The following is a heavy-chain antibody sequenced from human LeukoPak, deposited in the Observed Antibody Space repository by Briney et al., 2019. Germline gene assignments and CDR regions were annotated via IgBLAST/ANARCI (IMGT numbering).Heavy chain of an antibody. D-gene: IGHD1-7*01. CDR2: INPNSGGT. Sequence: ASVKVSCKASGYTFTGYYMHWVRQAPGQGLEWMGWINPNSGGTNYAQKFQGRVTMTRDTSISTAYMELSRLRSDDTAVYYCARVANWNYERPVGYWGQGTLVTVSS. V-gene: IGHV1-2*02. CDR1: GYTFTGYY. CDR3: ARVANWNYERPVGY. J-gene: IGHJ4*02.